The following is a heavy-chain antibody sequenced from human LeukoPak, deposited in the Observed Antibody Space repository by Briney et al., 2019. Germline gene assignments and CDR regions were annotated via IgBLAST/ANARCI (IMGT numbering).Heavy chain of an antibody. CDR3: ARDIVGATAFDI. CDR1: GGSISSSSYY. V-gene: IGHV4-39*02. D-gene: IGHD1-26*01. CDR2: IYYSGST. J-gene: IGHJ3*02. Sequence: PSETLSLTCTVSGGSISSSSYYWGWIRQPPGKGLEWIGSIYYSGSTYYNPSLKSRVTISVDTSKNQFSLKLSSVTAADTAVYYCARDIVGATAFDIWGQGTMVTVSS.